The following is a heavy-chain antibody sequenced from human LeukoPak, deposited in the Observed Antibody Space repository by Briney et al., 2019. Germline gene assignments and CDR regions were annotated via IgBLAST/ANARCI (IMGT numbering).Heavy chain of an antibody. CDR3: ARGVAGSYYYYYMDV. V-gene: IGHV1-2*02. CDR2: INPNSGGT. Sequence: GASVKVSCKASGYTFSGYYIHWVRQAPGQGLEWMGWINPNSGGTKYQGRVTMTRDTSISTAYMELSRLRSDDTAVYYCARGVAGSYYYYYMDVWGKGTTVTISS. J-gene: IGHJ6*03. CDR1: GYTFSGYY. D-gene: IGHD6-19*01.